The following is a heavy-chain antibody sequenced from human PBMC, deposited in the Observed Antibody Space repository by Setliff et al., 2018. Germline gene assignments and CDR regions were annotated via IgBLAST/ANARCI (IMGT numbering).Heavy chain of an antibody. CDR3: ARPAYSSRWYEIKGFDY. V-gene: IGHV5-51*01. J-gene: IGHJ4*02. CDR1: GYTFTNHW. D-gene: IGHD6-13*01. Sequence: GESLKISCKGSGYTFTNHWIGWVRQIPGKGLEWMGIIYPSDSDIRYSPSFQGQVTISADKSISTAYLQWSSLKASDTAIYYCARPAYSSRWYEIKGFDYWGQGTLVTVSS. CDR2: IYPSDSDI.